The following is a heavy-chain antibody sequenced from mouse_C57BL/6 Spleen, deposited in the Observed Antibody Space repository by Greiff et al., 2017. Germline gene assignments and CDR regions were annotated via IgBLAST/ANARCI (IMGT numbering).Heavy chain of an antibody. CDR1: GYTFTDYN. CDR3: ATSLRLSYFDY. Sequence: VQLKESGPELVKPGASVKMSCKASGYTFTDYNMHWVKQSHGKSLEWIGYINPNNGGTSYNQKFKGKATLTVNKSSSTAYMELRSLTSEDSAVYYCATSLRLSYFDYWGQGTTLTVSS. CDR2: INPNNGGT. J-gene: IGHJ2*01. D-gene: IGHD3-2*02. V-gene: IGHV1-22*01.